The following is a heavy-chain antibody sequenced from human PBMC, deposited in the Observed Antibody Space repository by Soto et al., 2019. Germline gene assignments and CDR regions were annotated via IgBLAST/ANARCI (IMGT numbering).Heavy chain of an antibody. CDR3: AKDFMPHSSGWYLGYYFDY. CDR1: GFTFSSYA. Sequence: GGSLRLSCAASGFTFSSYAMSWVRQAPGKGLEWVSAISGSGGSTYYADSVKGRFTISRDNSKNTLYLQMNSLRAEDTAVYYCAKDFMPHSSGWYLGYYFDYWGQGTLVTVSS. D-gene: IGHD6-19*01. CDR2: ISGSGGST. J-gene: IGHJ4*02. V-gene: IGHV3-23*01.